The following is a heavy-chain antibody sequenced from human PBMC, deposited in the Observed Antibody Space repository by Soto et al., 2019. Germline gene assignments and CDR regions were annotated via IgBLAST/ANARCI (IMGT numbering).Heavy chain of an antibody. Sequence: SVKVSCKASGGSFSSFGISWVRQAPGQGLEWMGGIIPVFGRPNYAQRFRGRLTITADESTSTVYLELIDLRSEDTAVYYCAREGSGYNLWGQGTQVTVSS. D-gene: IGHD5-12*01. CDR3: AREGSGYNL. CDR1: GGSFSSFG. J-gene: IGHJ1*01. V-gene: IGHV1-69*13. CDR2: IIPVFGRP.